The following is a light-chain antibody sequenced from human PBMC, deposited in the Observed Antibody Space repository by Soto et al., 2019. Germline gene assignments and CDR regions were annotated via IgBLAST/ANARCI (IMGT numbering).Light chain of an antibody. CDR1: QTISSNY. Sequence: EIVLTQSPGTLSVSPGERATLSCRASQTISSNYLAWYQQKPGQAPSLLIYGTSSRATGIPDRCSGSGSGKDFTLTNSRLEPEDSAIYYCQQYVSWTFGQGTKVEIK. CDR3: QQYVSWT. CDR2: GTS. V-gene: IGKV3-20*01. J-gene: IGKJ1*01.